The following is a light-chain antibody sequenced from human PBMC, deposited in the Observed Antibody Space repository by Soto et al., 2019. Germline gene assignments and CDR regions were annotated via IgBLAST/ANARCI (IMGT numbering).Light chain of an antibody. Sequence: MTQSPGTLSVSPGERATLSCRASQSLDSWLAWYQQKPGKPPKLLIYKTSILEFGVPSRFSGSGSGTLFTLTISSLQPDDFATYYCQQYHSFSTFGQGTKVEIK. J-gene: IGKJ1*01. CDR1: QSLDSW. CDR2: KTS. V-gene: IGKV1-5*03. CDR3: QQYHSFST.